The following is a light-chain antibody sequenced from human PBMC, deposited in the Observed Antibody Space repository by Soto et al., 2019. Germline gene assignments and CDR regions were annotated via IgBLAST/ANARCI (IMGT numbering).Light chain of an antibody. CDR3: SSYTSSSTLWV. CDR1: SSDVGGYNY. J-gene: IGLJ3*02. CDR2: DVS. V-gene: IGLV2-14*01. Sequence: QSALTQPASVSGSPGQSITISCTGTSSDVGGYNYDSWYQQHPGKAPKLMIYDVSNRPSGVSNRFSGSKSGNTASLTISGLQAEDEADYYCSSYTSSSTLWVFGGGTKLTVL.